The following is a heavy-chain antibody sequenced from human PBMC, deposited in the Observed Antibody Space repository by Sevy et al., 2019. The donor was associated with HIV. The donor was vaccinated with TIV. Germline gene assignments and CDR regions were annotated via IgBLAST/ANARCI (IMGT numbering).Heavy chain of an antibody. D-gene: IGHD1-26*01. CDR2: ISYSGSST. CDR3: AKDRVSGSYYAGDFDY. J-gene: IGHJ4*02. CDR1: GFTFNNYA. Sequence: GGSLRLSCAASGFTFNNYAMSWVRQAPGKGLEWVSVISYSGSSTYYADSVKGQFTISRDNSKNTLYLQMNSLRAEDKAVYYCAKDRVSGSYYAGDFDYWGQGTLVTVSS. V-gene: IGHV3-23*01.